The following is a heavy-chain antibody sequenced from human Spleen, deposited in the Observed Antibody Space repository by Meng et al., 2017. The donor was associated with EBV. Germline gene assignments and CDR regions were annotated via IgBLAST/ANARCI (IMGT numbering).Heavy chain of an antibody. CDR2: LIPMSGAP. D-gene: IGHD3-10*01. J-gene: IGHJ4*02. Sequence: QVQVVESGAEVKKPGSSVNVSCKTSGGTFRSDAVSWVRQAPGQGLEWMGGLIPMSGAPHYAQKFQDRVTITADESTSTHYMDLSGLKSEDTAVYYCASESGRGFTPDYWGQGTLVTVSS. CDR1: GGTFRSDA. V-gene: IGHV1-69*01. CDR3: ASESGRGFTPDY.